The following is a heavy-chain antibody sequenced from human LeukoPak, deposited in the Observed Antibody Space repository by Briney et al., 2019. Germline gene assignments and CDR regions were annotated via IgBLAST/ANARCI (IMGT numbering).Heavy chain of an antibody. CDR2: ISGSGGNT. V-gene: IGHV3-23*01. J-gene: IGHJ4*02. CDR1: GFTFSSYA. CDR3: AGRVSYYYFDY. D-gene: IGHD3-16*01. Sequence: GGSLRLSCAASGFTFSSYAMSWVRQAPGKGLEWVSGISGSGGNTYYADSVKGRFTISRDNSKNTLYLQMNSLRAEDTAVYYCAGRVSYYYFDYWGQGTLVTVSS.